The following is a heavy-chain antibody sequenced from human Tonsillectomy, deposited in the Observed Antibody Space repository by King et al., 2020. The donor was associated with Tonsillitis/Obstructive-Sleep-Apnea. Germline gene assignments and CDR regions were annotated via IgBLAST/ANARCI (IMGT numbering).Heavy chain of an antibody. Sequence: VQLVESGGGVFQPGRSLRLSCAASGFSFNSYGMHWVRQAPGKGLEWVAVIYYDGINKYYADSVKGRFTVSRDNSKSTLDLQMNSLRVEDTAIYYCARDQSGAWAFDYWGQGTLITVSS. D-gene: IGHD4-17*01. CDR2: IYYDGINK. J-gene: IGHJ4*02. V-gene: IGHV3-33*01. CDR1: GFSFNSYG. CDR3: ARDQSGAWAFDY.